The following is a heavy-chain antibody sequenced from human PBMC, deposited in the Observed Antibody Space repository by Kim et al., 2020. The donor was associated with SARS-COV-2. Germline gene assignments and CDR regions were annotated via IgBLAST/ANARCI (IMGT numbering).Heavy chain of an antibody. J-gene: IGHJ4*02. D-gene: IGHD1-20*01. CDR1: GGSISSGGYS. CDR2: IYHSGST. Sequence: SETLSLTCAVSGGSISSGGYSWSWIRQPPGKGLEWIGYIYHSGSTYYNPSLKSRVTISVDRSKNQFSLKLSSVTAADTAVYYCARVITGRGYYFDYWGQG. V-gene: IGHV4-30-2*01. CDR3: ARVITGRGYYFDY.